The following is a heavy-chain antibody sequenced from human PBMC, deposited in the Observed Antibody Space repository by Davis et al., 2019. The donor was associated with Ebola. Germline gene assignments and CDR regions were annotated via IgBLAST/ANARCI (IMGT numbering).Heavy chain of an antibody. D-gene: IGHD2-21*02. CDR1: GFTFSSYW. J-gene: IGHJ4*02. CDR3: ARVFRSVRPWAVVTAGDY. Sequence: GESLKISCAASGFTFSSYWMHWVRQAPGKGLVWVSRINSDGSSTSYADSVKGRFTISRDNAKNTLYLQMNSLRAEDTAVYYCARVFRSVRPWAVVTAGDYWGQGTLVTVSS. V-gene: IGHV3-74*01. CDR2: INSDGSST.